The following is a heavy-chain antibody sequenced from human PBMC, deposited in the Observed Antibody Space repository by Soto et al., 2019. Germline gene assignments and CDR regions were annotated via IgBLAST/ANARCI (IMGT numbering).Heavy chain of an antibody. CDR2: VYHSGTT. CDR3: ARVGHNSNDADHYYYGLDV. CDR1: GYSVSSGYY. D-gene: IGHD1-20*01. V-gene: IGHV4-38-2*01. J-gene: IGHJ6*02. Sequence: SETLSLTCAVSGYSVSSGYYWGWIRQPPGKGLAWIGSVYHSGTTYYNPSLKSRVTISLDTSKNQLALKVDSVTAADTAVYYWARVGHNSNDADHYYYGLDVWGQGTTVTVSS.